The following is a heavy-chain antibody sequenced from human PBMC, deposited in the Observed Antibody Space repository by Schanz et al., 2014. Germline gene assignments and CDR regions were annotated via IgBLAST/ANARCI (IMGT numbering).Heavy chain of an antibody. CDR1: GYTFTSYG. D-gene: IGHD3-10*01. CDR2: ISAYNGNT. V-gene: IGHV1-18*01. CDR3: TSEAHNHDGLRSYSNV. J-gene: IGHJ4*02. Sequence: QVHLVQSGAEVKKPGSSVKVSCKASGYTFTSYGINWVRQAPGQGLEWMGWISAYNGNTNYAQKLQGRVTMTTDTSTSTAYMELRSLRSDDTAVYFCTSEAHNHDGLRSYSNVWGQGTLVTVSS.